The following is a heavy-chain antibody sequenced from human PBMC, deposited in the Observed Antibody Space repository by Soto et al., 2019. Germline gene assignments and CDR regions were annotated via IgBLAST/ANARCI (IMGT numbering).Heavy chain of an antibody. Sequence: KPSETLSLTCTVSGGSISSYYWSWIRQPPGKGLEWIGYIYYSGSTNYNPSLKSRVTISVDTSKNQFSLKLSSVTAADTAVYYCASGQSIFGDILIPHPPVGWFDPWGQGTLVTVSS. CDR3: ASGQSIFGDILIPHPPVGWFDP. CDR1: GGSISSYY. J-gene: IGHJ5*02. V-gene: IGHV4-59*08. CDR2: IYYSGST. D-gene: IGHD3-9*01.